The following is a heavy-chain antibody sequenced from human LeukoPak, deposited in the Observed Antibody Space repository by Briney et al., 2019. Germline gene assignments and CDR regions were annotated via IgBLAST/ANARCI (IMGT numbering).Heavy chain of an antibody. CDR3: ARDIVVVVPATRRTDAFDI. Sequence: SETLSLTCTVSGGSISSGGYYWSWVRQHPGKGLEWIGYIYYSGSTYYNPSLKSRVTISVDTSKNQFSLKLSSVTAADTAVYYCARDIVVVVPATRRTDAFDIWGQGTMVTVSS. CDR2: IYYSGST. CDR1: GGSISSGGYY. D-gene: IGHD2-15*01. J-gene: IGHJ3*02. V-gene: IGHV4-31*03.